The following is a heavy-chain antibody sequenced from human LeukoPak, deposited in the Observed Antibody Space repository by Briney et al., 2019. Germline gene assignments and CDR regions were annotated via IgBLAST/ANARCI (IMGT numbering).Heavy chain of an antibody. J-gene: IGHJ3*02. CDR2: INPNSGGT. D-gene: IGHD3-10*01. CDR3: ARVRMVRGVIDAFDI. CDR1: GYTFTGYY. V-gene: IGHV1-2*02. Sequence: EASVNVSCKASGYTFTGYYMHWVRQAPGQGLEWMGWINPNSGGTNYAQKFQGRVTMTRDTSISTAYMELSRLRSDDTAVYYCARVRMVRGVIDAFDIWGQGTMVTVSS.